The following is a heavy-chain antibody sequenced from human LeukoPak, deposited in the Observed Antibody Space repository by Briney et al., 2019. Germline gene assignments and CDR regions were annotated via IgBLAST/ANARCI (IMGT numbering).Heavy chain of an antibody. CDR1: GYTFTGYY. CDR3: ATAEQPEQWLVFWRFDY. CDR2: INPNSGGT. D-gene: IGHD6-19*01. Sequence: GASVNVSCKASGYTFTGYYMHWVRQAPGQGLEWMGWINPNSGGTNYAQKFQGRVTMTRDTSISTAYMELSRLRSEDTAVYYCATAEQPEQWLVFWRFDYWGQGTLVTVSS. V-gene: IGHV1-2*02. J-gene: IGHJ4*02.